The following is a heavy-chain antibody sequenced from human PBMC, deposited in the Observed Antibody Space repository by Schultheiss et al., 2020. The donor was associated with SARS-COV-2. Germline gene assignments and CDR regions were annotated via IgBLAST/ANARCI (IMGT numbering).Heavy chain of an antibody. Sequence: GGSLRLSCAASGFTFSSYAMHWVRQAPGKGLEWVAVISYDGSNKYYADSVKGRFTISRDNSKNTLYLQMNSLRAEDTAVYYCARDRRIQLWLTYYGMDVWGQGTTVTVSS. CDR3: ARDRRIQLWLTYYGMDV. D-gene: IGHD5-18*01. CDR2: ISYDGSNK. J-gene: IGHJ6*02. V-gene: IGHV3-30-3*01. CDR1: GFTFSSYA.